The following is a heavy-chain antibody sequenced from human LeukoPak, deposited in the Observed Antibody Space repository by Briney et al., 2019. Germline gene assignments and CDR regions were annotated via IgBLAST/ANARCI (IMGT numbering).Heavy chain of an antibody. J-gene: IGHJ3*01. Sequence: GESLRISCKASGYSFTTYWISWVRQLPGKGLEWMGRIDPSDSYTNYSPSFQGHVTISADKSISTAYLQWSSLKASDTAIYSCGSRRLPDVLDFGGKGTMVPVSS. CDR1: GYSFTTYW. CDR2: IDPSDSYT. D-gene: IGHD2-15*01. V-gene: IGHV5-10-1*01. CDR3: GSRRLPDVLDF.